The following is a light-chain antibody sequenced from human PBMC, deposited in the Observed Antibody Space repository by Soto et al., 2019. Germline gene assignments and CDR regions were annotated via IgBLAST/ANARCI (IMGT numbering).Light chain of an antibody. CDR2: GTS. J-gene: IGKJ3*01. CDR1: QSVSNDF. V-gene: IGKV3-20*01. Sequence: EIVLTQSPGTLSLSPGERATLSCRASQSVSNDFLAWYQQKPDQAPRLLIFGTSTRATGIPDRFSGSGSGTDFTLTITRLEPEDFAVYYCQQYGSSPFTFGPGTKVDF. CDR3: QQYGSSPFT.